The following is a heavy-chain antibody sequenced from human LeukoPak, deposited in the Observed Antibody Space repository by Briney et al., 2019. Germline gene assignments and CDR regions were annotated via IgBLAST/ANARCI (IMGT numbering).Heavy chain of an antibody. CDR2: FDPEDGET. V-gene: IGHV1-24*01. CDR3: ARDCTSTSCYSY. D-gene: IGHD2-2*01. CDR1: GYTLTELS. J-gene: IGHJ4*02. Sequence: ASVKVSCKVSGYTLTELSMHWVRQAPGKGLEWMGGFDPEDGETIYAQKFQGRVNMTEDTSTDTAYMELSILRSEDTAVYYCARDCTSTSCYSYWGQGTLVTVSS.